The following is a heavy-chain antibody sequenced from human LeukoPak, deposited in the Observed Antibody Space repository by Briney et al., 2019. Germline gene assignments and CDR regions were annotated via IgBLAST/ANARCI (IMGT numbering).Heavy chain of an antibody. CDR2: ISGSGDNT. Sequence: PGGSLRLSCAASGFTFSSSAMTWVRQVSGKGLEWVSTISGSGDNTYYADSVKGRFTISRDNSKNTLYLQMNSLRAEDTAVYYCAKVSRSWYFFDFWGQGTLVTVSS. D-gene: IGHD6-13*01. CDR1: GFTFSSSA. J-gene: IGHJ4*02. V-gene: IGHV3-23*01. CDR3: AKVSRSWYFFDF.